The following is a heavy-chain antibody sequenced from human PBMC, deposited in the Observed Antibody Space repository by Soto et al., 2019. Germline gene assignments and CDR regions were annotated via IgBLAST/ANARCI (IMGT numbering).Heavy chain of an antibody. J-gene: IGHJ4*02. CDR2: ISWNSGTV. CDR1: GFIFDDYA. V-gene: IGHV3-9*01. CDR3: VKDMFYIGDFAFEY. Sequence: EVQLVESGGGLVQTGRSLRLSCAASGFIFDDYAMHWVRQAPGKGLEWVSRISWNSGTVDYADSVKGRFTISRDNAKNSLYLQMNSLRADDTALYYCVKDMFYIGDFAFEYWGQGTLVTVSS. D-gene: IGHD4-17*01.